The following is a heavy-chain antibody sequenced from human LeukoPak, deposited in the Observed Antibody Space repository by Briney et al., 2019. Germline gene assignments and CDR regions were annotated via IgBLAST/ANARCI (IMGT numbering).Heavy chain of an antibody. J-gene: IGHJ4*02. Sequence: GGSLRLSCVVSGFRFSDYYMNWISQTPGKSLELISYVSASRDAIYYTDSVKGRFPMSRDNAKNSPYLQLDSLSAEDTAVYYCASLYGSTGFCFDYWGQGALVTVAS. CDR1: GFRFSDYY. CDR2: VSASRDAI. CDR3: ASLYGSTGFCFDY. V-gene: IGHV3-11*01. D-gene: IGHD2-8*02.